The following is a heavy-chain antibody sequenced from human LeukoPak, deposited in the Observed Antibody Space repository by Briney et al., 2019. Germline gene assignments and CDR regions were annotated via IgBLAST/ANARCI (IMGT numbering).Heavy chain of an antibody. J-gene: IGHJ3*02. CDR2: ISWDGGST. CDR1: GFTFDDYT. V-gene: IGHV3-43*01. CDR3: AKVSLNMVNDAFDI. Sequence: GGSLRLSCAASGFTFDDYTMHWVRQAPGKGLEWVSLISWDGGSTYYADSVKGRFTISRDNSRNTLYLQMNSLRVEDTAMYYCAKVSLNMVNDAFDIWGQGTMVSVSP. D-gene: IGHD4/OR15-4a*01.